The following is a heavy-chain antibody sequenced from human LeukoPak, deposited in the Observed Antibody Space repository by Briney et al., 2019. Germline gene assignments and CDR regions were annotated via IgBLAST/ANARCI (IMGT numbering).Heavy chain of an antibody. V-gene: IGHV3-48*03. CDR1: GFTFSSYE. CDR2: ISSSGSTI. D-gene: IGHD3-16*02. Sequence: AGGSLRLSCAASGFTFSSYEMNWVRQAPGKGLEWVSYISSSGSTIYYADSVKGRFTISRDNSKNTLYLQMNSLRAEDTAVYYCAKVEGYDYVWGSCRPNYFDYWGQGTLVTVSS. J-gene: IGHJ4*02. CDR3: AKVEGYDYVWGSCRPNYFDY.